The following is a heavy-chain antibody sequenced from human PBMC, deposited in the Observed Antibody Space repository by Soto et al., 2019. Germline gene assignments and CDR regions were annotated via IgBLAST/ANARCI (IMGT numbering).Heavy chain of an antibody. CDR2: IYYSGST. Sequence: QLQLQESGPGLVKPSETLSLTCTVSGGSISSSSYYWGWIRQPPGKGLEWIGSIYYSGSTYYNPSLKSRVTISVDTSKNQFSLKLSSVTAADTAVYYCARHFQWLAACDYWGQGTLVTVSS. D-gene: IGHD6-19*01. CDR3: ARHFQWLAACDY. CDR1: GGSISSSSYY. J-gene: IGHJ4*02. V-gene: IGHV4-39*01.